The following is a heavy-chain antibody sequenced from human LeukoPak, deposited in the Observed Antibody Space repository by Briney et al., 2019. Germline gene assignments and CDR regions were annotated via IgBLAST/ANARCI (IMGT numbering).Heavy chain of an antibody. J-gene: IGHJ4*02. D-gene: IGHD3-22*01. CDR2: ISSSSSYI. Sequence: PGGSLRLSCAASGFTFSSYSMNWVRQAPGKGLECVSSISSSSSYIYYADSVKGRFTISRDNAKNSLYLQMNSLRAEDTAVYYCAKVKVVGYSTFDYWGQGTLVTVSS. V-gene: IGHV3-21*01. CDR3: AKVKVVGYSTFDY. CDR1: GFTFSSYS.